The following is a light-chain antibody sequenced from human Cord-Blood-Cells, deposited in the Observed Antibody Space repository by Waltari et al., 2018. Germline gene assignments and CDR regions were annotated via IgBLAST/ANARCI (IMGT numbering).Light chain of an antibody. J-gene: IGKJ3*01. CDR2: AAS. Sequence: DIQMTQSPSSLSASVGDRVTITCRASQSISSYLNLYQQKPGKAPKLLIYAASSLQSGVPSRFSGSGSGTDFTLNISRLQPEDFATYYCQQSYRTPRFTFGPGTKVDIK. CDR3: QQSYRTPRFT. CDR1: QSISSY. V-gene: IGKV1-39*01.